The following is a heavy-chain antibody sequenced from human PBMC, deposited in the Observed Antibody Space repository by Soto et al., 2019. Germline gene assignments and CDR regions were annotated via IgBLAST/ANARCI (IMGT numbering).Heavy chain of an antibody. D-gene: IGHD1-26*01. CDR2: MNPNSGNT. CDR1: GYTFTSYD. Sequence: ASVKVSCKASGYTFTSYDINWVRQATGQGLEWMGWMNPNSGNTGYAQKFQGRVTMTRNTSISTAYMELSSLRSEDTAVYYCARGQRRLRGATRGFDYWGQGTLVTVSS. CDR3: ARGQRRLRGATRGFDY. J-gene: IGHJ4*02. V-gene: IGHV1-8*01.